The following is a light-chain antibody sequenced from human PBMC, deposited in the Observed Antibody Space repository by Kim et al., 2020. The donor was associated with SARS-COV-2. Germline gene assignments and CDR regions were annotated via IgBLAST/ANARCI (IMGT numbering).Light chain of an antibody. J-gene: IGLJ2*01. CDR2: EVS. Sequence: QSVTLSCTGTSSDIGGYNYVSWYQQHPGKVPKLMIYEVSKRPSGVPDRFSGSKSDNTASLTVSGLQAEDEADYYCSSYAGSNNFVVFGGGTQLTVL. CDR3: SSYAGSNNFVV. V-gene: IGLV2-8*01. CDR1: SSDIGGYNY.